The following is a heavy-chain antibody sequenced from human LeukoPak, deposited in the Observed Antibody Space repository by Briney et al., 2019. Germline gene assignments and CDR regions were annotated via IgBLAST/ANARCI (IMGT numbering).Heavy chain of an antibody. CDR1: GGSISGYY. J-gene: IGHJ4*02. CDR3: ARGSKSPRGCIDY. Sequence: PSETLSLTCTVSGGSISGYYWSWIRQPPGKGLEWIGYIYYSGSTNYNPSLKSRVTISVDTSKNQFSLKLSSVTAADTAVYYCARGSKSPRGCIDYWGQGTLVTVSS. CDR2: IYYSGST. V-gene: IGHV4-59*01. D-gene: IGHD2-15*01.